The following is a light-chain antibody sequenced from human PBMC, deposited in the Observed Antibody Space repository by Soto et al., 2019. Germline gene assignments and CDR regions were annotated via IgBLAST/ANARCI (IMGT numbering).Light chain of an antibody. V-gene: IGKV3-20*01. J-gene: IGKJ1*01. CDR3: QQYDGSPPWT. CDR1: QSVSSTS. Sequence: ETVLTQSPGTLSFSPGERATLSCRASQSVSSTSLAWYQQKPGQAPRLLIYGASNRATGIPDRFSGSGSGTDFTLTISRLEPEDFAVYYCQQYDGSPPWTFGLGTKVEFK. CDR2: GAS.